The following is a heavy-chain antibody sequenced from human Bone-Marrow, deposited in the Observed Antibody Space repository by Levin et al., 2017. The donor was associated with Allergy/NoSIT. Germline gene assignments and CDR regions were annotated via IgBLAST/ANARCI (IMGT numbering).Heavy chain of an antibody. CDR3: ARDYCSSTSCYSFGPNWYFDL. V-gene: IGHV4-31*03. CDR2: IYYSGST. D-gene: IGHD2-2*01. Sequence: PSETLSLTCTVSGGSISSGGYYWSWIRQHPGKGLEWIGYIYYSGSTYYNPSLKSRVTISVDTSKNQFSLKLSSVTAADTAVYYCARDYCSSTSCYSFGPNWYFDLWGRGTLVTVSS. J-gene: IGHJ2*01. CDR1: GGSISSGGYY.